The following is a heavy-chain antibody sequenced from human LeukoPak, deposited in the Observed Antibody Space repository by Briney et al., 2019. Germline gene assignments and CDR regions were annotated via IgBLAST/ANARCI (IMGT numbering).Heavy chain of an antibody. CDR3: AKDPYGDSNYYYYMDV. CDR2: ISRSSTYI. D-gene: IGHD4-17*01. V-gene: IGHV3-21*01. Sequence: GGSLRLSCAASGLTFSSYNMNWVRQAPGKGLEWVSSISRSSTYISYADSVKGRFTISRDNAKNSLYLQMNSLRAEDTAVYYCAKDPYGDSNYYYYMDVWGKGTTVTISS. CDR1: GLTFSSYN. J-gene: IGHJ6*03.